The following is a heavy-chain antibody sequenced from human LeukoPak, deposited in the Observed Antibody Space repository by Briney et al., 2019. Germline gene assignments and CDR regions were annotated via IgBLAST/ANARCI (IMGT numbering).Heavy chain of an antibody. J-gene: IGHJ4*02. CDR3: ARGSGDY. CDR1: GLTFSGYW. V-gene: IGHV3-7*04. CDR2: IKPDGSEK. Sequence: GGSLRLSCAASGLTFSGYWMNWVRQAPGKGLEWVANIKPDGSEKYYVDSVKGRFTISRDNAKNSLYLQMTSLRAEDTAVYYCARGSGDYSGQGTLITVSS.